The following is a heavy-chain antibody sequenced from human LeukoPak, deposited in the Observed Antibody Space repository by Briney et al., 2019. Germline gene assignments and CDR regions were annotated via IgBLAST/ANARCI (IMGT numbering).Heavy chain of an antibody. V-gene: IGHV1-46*01. J-gene: IGHJ4*02. Sequence: ASVKVSCKASGYTFTSYYMHWVRQAPGQGLEWMGIINPSGGSTSYAQEFQGRVTITRDTSASTAYMEMSSLTSEDMAVYYCARDGRRHGSGSYSVGFDYWGQGTLVTVSS. CDR2: INPSGGST. D-gene: IGHD3-10*01. CDR1: GYTFTSYY. CDR3: ARDGRRHGSGSYSVGFDY.